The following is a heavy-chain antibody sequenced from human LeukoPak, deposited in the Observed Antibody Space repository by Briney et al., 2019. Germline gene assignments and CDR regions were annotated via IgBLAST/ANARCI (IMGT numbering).Heavy chain of an antibody. J-gene: IGHJ6*03. CDR3: PREAAASDSSTWGYYYYYYMDV. D-gene: IGHD6-13*01. Sequence: KSGGSLRLSCAASGIIVSDSYMTWVRQAPGKGLEWVSYISSSGSTIYYADSVKGRFTVSRDNAKNSLYLQMNSLRAEDTAVSYSPREAAASDSSTWGYYYYYYMDVWGKGTTVIVSS. CDR1: GIIVSDSY. V-gene: IGHV3-11*01. CDR2: ISSSGSTI.